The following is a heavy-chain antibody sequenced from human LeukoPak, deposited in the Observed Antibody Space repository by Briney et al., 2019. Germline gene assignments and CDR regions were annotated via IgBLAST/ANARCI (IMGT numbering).Heavy chain of an antibody. J-gene: IGHJ4*02. Sequence: SQTLSLTCAISGDSVSSNSAAWNWIRQSPSRGLEWLGRTYYRSKWYNDYAVSVKSRITIDPDTSKNQFSLQLNSVTPEDTAVYYCARGTEDSRSFTPFDYWGQGTLVTVSS. D-gene: IGHD6-6*01. V-gene: IGHV6-1*01. CDR1: GDSVSSNSAA. CDR2: TYYRSKWYN. CDR3: ARGTEDSRSFTPFDY.